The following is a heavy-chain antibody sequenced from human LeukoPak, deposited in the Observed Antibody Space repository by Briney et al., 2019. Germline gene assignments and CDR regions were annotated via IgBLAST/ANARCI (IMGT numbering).Heavy chain of an antibody. V-gene: IGHV3-15*01. D-gene: IGHD3-16*01. CDR2: IKSKTDGGTT. CDR1: GFTFSIAW. CDR3: TIGGVAGQRGRY. Sequence: GGSLRLSCAASGFTFSIAWMSWVRQAPGKGLEWVGRIKSKTDGGTTDYAAPVKGRFTISRDDSETTLYLHMNSLKTEDTAVYYCTIGGVAGQRGRYWGQGTLVTVSS. J-gene: IGHJ4*02.